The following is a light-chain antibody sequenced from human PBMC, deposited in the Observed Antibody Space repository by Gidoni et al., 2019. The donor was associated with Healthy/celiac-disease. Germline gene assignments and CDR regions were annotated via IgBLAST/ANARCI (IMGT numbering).Light chain of an antibody. J-gene: IGKJ5*01. V-gene: IGKV1-5*03. CDR1: QSISSW. CDR3: QQYNSYVT. CDR2: KAS. Sequence: DIQMTQSPSTLSASAGDRVTITCRASQSISSWLAWYQQKPGKAPKLLIYKASSLESGVPSRFSGSGSGTEFTLTISSLQPDDFATYYCQQYNSYVTFGQGTRLEIK.